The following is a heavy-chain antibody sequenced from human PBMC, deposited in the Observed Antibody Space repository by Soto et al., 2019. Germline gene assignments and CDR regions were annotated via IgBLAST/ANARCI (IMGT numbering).Heavy chain of an antibody. D-gene: IGHD3-22*01. V-gene: IGHV4-39*01. CDR3: ARLRYYYDSSGYYSGVHYYYGMDV. J-gene: IGHJ6*02. CDR1: GGSISSSSYY. Sequence: PSETLSLTCTVSGGSISSSSYYWGWIRQPPGKGLEWIGSIYYSGSTYYNPSLKSRVTISVDTSKNQFSLKLSSVTAADTAVYYCARLRYYYDSSGYYSGVHYYYGMDVWGQGTTVTVSS. CDR2: IYYSGST.